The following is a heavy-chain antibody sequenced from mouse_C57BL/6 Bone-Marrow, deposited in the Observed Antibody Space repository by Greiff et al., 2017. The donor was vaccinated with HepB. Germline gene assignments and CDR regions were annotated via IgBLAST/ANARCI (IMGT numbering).Heavy chain of an antibody. CDR2: IDPSDSYT. J-gene: IGHJ4*01. V-gene: IGHV1-69*01. CDR1: GYTFTSYW. Sequence: VQLQQPGAELVMPGASVKLSCKASGYTFTSYWMHWVKQRPGQGLEWIGEIDPSDSYTNYNQKFKGKSTLTVDKSSSTAYMQLNSLTSEDSAVYYCARNYYGGDYAMDYWGQGTSVTVSS. CDR3: ARNYYGGDYAMDY. D-gene: IGHD1-1*02.